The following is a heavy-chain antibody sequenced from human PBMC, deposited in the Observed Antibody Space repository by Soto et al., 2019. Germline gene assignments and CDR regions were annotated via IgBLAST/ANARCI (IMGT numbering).Heavy chain of an antibody. D-gene: IGHD3-3*01. CDR2: IYYTGST. Sequence: SETLSLTCTVSGGSVSSGSYQWSWIRQSPGKGLEWIGYIYYTGSTNYNPSLKSRVTISVDTSKNQFTLKLTSVTAADTALYFCARLQVYDFWSGSVPMDVWGQGTTVTVSS. V-gene: IGHV4-61*01. J-gene: IGHJ6*02. CDR1: GGSVSSGSYQ. CDR3: ARLQVYDFWSGSVPMDV.